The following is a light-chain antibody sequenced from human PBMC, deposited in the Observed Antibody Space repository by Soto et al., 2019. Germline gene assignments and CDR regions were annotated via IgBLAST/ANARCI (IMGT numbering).Light chain of an antibody. V-gene: IGKV1-5*03. CDR3: QHYNSYSEA. CDR1: QTISSW. J-gene: IGKJ1*01. Sequence: DIQMTQSPSTLSGSVGDRVTITCRASQTISSWLAWYQQKPGKAPKLLIYKASSLESGVLSRFSGSGSGTEFTLTISSLQPDDFATYYCQHYNSYSEAFGQGTKVDIK. CDR2: KAS.